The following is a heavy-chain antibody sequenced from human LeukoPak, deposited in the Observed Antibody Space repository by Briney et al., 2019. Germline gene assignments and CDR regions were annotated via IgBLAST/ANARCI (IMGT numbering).Heavy chain of an antibody. Sequence: SETLSLTCAVYGGSFSGYYWSWIRQPPGKGREWIGEINHSGSTNYNPSLRSRVTISVDRPKKQFSLKLSSVTAADTAVYYCASGDYGDYQAFDIWGQGTMVTASS. CDR3: ASGDYGDYQAFDI. D-gene: IGHD4-17*01. V-gene: IGHV4-34*01. J-gene: IGHJ3*02. CDR2: INHSGST. CDR1: GGSFSGYY.